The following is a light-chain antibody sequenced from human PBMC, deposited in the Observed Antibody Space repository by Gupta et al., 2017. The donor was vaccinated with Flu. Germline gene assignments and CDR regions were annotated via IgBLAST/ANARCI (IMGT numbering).Light chain of an antibody. V-gene: IGLV1-44*01. CDR3: AAGDDSRNGWV. Sequence: QSVLTLPPSASGTPGQRVTISCSGSSSNIGSNTVNWYQQLPGTAPKLLIYSNNQRPSGVPERFSGSKSGTSASLAISGLQAEDEADYYCAAGDDSRNGWVFGGGTKLTVL. CDR2: SNN. J-gene: IGLJ3*02. CDR1: SSNIGSNT.